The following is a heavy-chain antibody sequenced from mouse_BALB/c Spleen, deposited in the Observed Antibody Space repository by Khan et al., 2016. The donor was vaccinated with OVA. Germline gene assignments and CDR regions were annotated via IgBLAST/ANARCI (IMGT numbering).Heavy chain of an antibody. CDR3: ERLAYYYDSEWFAY. V-gene: IGHV5-6*01. CDR2: DSTGRGYT. CDR1: GFTFSTYG. Sequence: EVELVESGGDLVKPGGSLKLSCAASGFTFSTYGMSWVRQTPDKKLEWVATDSTGRGYTYYPDSVKGRFTISRDTAKNTLHLQMSSLKSEDTAMVYCERLAYYYDSEWFAYWGQGTLVTVSA. J-gene: IGHJ3*01. D-gene: IGHD1-1*01.